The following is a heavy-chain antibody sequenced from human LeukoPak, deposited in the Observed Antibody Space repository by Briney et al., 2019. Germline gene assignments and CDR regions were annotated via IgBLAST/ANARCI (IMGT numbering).Heavy chain of an antibody. D-gene: IGHD5-12*01. CDR3: ARGGGLWWLRLRSWDY. CDR2: INHSGST. V-gene: IGHV4-34*01. CDR1: GGSFSGYY. J-gene: IGHJ4*02. Sequence: SSETLSLTCAVYGGSFSGYYWSWIRQPPGKGLEWIGAINHSGSTNYNPSLKSRVTISVDPSKNQFSLKLSSVTAADTAVYYCARGGGLWWLRLRSWDYWGQGTLVTVSS.